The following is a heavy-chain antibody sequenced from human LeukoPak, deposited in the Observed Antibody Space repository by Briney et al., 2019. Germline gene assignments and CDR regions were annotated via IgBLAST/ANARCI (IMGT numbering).Heavy chain of an antibody. J-gene: IGHJ4*02. V-gene: IGHV4-39*07. CDR3: ARVLGTLRYSSSWSGVYFDY. CDR2: IFYSGST. D-gene: IGHD6-13*01. Sequence: SETLSLTCTVSGGSISTSSYYWGWVRQPPGKGLEWIGNIFYSGSTYYNPSLKSRVTISVDTSKNQFSLKLSSVTAADTAVYYCARVLGTLRYSSSWSGVYFDYWGQGTLVTVSS. CDR1: GGSISTSSYY.